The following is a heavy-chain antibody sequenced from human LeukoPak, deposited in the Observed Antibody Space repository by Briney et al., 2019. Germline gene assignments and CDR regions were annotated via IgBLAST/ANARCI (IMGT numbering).Heavy chain of an antibody. D-gene: IGHD3-16*01. V-gene: IGHV3-48*01. CDR3: ARMWGSYFDY. Sequence: GGSLRLSCAASRFTFSSYNMNWVRQAPGKGLEWVSYISSSSSTIYYADSVKGRFTISRDNAKNSLYLQMNSLRAEDTAVYYCARMWGSYFDYWGQGTLVTVSS. J-gene: IGHJ4*02. CDR2: ISSSSSTI. CDR1: RFTFSSYN.